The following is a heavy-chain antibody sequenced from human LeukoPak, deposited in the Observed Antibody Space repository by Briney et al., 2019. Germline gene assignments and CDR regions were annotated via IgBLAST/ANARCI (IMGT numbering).Heavy chain of an antibody. CDR1: GFTFSSYS. CDR3: ARVGDLGYCSSTSCYTDY. J-gene: IGHJ4*02. D-gene: IGHD2-2*02. V-gene: IGHV3-21*01. Sequence: GGSLRLSCAASGFTFSSYSMNWVRQAPGKGLEWVSSISSSSSYIYYADSVKGRFTISRDNAKNSLYLQMNSLRAEDTAVYYCARVGDLGYCSSTSCYTDYWGQGTLVTVSS. CDR2: ISSSSSYI.